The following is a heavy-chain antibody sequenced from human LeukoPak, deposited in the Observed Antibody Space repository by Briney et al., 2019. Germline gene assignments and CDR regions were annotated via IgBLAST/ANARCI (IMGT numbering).Heavy chain of an antibody. V-gene: IGHV3-33*01. CDR3: ARDLKAYCGGDCFNAFDI. CDR2: IWYDGSNK. CDR1: GFTFSSYG. D-gene: IGHD2-21*02. J-gene: IGHJ3*02. Sequence: GGSLRLSCAASGFTFSSYGMHWVRQAPGKGLEWVAVIWYDGSNKYYADSVKGRFTISRDNSKNTPYLQMNSLRAEDTAVYYCARDLKAYCGGDCFNAFDIWGQGTMVTVSS.